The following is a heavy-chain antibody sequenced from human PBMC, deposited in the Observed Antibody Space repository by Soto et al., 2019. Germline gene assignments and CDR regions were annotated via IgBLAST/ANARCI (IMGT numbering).Heavy chain of an antibody. CDR3: ARPPLYSNGGYFDS. CDR1: GFTFTDHA. J-gene: IGHJ4*02. Sequence: GGSLRLSCAVSGFTFTDHAMTWVRQAPGKGLEWVSTTSNNGDRTFYADSVKGRFTVSTDRTNNTLYLQMNSLRADDTAVYFCARPPLYSNGGYFDSWGQGTLVTVS. V-gene: IGHV3-23*01. D-gene: IGHD6-19*01. CDR2: TSNNGDRT.